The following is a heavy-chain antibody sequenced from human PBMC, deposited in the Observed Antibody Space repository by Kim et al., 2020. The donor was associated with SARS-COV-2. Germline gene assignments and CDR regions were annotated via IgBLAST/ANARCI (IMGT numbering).Heavy chain of an antibody. CDR1: GFTFGDYA. V-gene: IGHV3-9*01. CDR3: AKDEGGSSGWGDYYFYGMDV. J-gene: IGHJ6*02. Sequence: GGSLRLSCAASGFTFGDYAIHWVRQAPGKGLEWVSGISWNSGSIGYADSVKGRFTISRDNAKNSLYLQMNSLRAEDTALYYCAKDEGGSSGWGDYYFYGMDVWGQGTTVTVSS. CDR2: ISWNSGSI. D-gene: IGHD6-19*01.